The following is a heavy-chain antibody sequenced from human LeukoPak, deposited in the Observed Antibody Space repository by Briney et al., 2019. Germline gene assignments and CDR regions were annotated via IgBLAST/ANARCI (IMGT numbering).Heavy chain of an antibody. V-gene: IGHV3-23*01. CDR2: ISGSGGST. CDR3: AKDSMKYQLLTSANFDY. Sequence: GGSLRLSCAASGFTFSSYAMSWVRQAPGKGLEWVSAISGSGGSTYYADSVKGRFTISRDNSKSTLYLQMNSLRAEDTAVYYCAKDSMKYQLLTSANFDYWGQGTLVTVSS. J-gene: IGHJ4*02. CDR1: GFTFSSYA. D-gene: IGHD2-2*01.